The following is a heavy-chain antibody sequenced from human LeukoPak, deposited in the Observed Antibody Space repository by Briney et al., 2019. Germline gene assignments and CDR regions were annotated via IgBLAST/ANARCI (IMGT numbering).Heavy chain of an antibody. CDR3: ARDRGGGFDLAFFDH. J-gene: IGHJ4*02. CDR1: GGTFSSYA. CDR2: IIPIFGTA. V-gene: IGHV1-69*06. Sequence: GSSVKVSCKASGGTFSSYAISWVRQAPGQGLEWMGGIIPIFGTANYAQKFQGRVTITADRSTNTAYVELDRLTSDDTAVYFCARDRGGGFDLAFFDHWGQGTLVTVSS. D-gene: IGHD5-12*01.